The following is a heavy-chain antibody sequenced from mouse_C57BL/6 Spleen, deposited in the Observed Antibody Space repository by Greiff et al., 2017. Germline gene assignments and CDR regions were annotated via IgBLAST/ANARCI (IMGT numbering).Heavy chain of an antibody. CDR2: IYPGSGST. V-gene: IGHV1-55*01. CDR1: GYTFTSYW. Sequence: QVQLQQPGAELVKPGASVKMSCKASGYTFTSYWITCVKQRPGPGLEWIGDIYPGSGSTNYNEKFKSKATLTVATSSSTAYMQLSSLTSEDSAVYYCARRGPYYSNYDWYFDVWGTGTTVTVSS. CDR3: ARRGPYYSNYDWYFDV. D-gene: IGHD2-5*01. J-gene: IGHJ1*03.